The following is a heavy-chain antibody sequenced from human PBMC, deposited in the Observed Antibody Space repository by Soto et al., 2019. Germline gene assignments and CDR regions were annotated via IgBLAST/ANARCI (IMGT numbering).Heavy chain of an antibody. CDR2: IDWDDDK. V-gene: IGHV2-70*01. J-gene: IGHJ6*02. Sequence: LVNPTQTLTLTCTFSGFSLSTSGMCVSWIRQPPGKALEWLALIDWDDDKYYSTSLKTRLTISKDTSKNQVVLTMTNMDPVDTATYYCARIVTTIFEGGMDVWGQGTTVTVSS. CDR1: GFSLSTSGMC. CDR3: ARIVTTIFEGGMDV. D-gene: IGHD3-3*01.